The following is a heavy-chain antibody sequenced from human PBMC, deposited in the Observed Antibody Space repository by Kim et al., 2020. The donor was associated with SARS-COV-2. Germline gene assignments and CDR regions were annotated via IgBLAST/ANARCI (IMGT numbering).Heavy chain of an antibody. D-gene: IGHD4-17*01. V-gene: IGHV1-46*01. CDR3: ARAGDYEVDP. CDR2: T. J-gene: IGHJ5*02. Sequence: TRYPQKTQGRATMTRDTSTSTVYMELSSLGSEDTAVYYCARAGDYEVDPWGQGTLVTVSS.